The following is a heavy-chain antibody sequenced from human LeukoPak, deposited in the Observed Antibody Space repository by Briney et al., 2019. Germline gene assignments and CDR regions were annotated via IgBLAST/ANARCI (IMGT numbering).Heavy chain of an antibody. CDR1: AFTFSSYA. V-gene: IGHV3-30-3*01. CDR2: ISHDGSNQ. D-gene: IGHD1-26*01. Sequence: GGSLRLSCAASAFTFSSYAMHWVRQAPGKGLEWVAVISHDGSNQYYADSVKGRFTISRDNSKSTLYLQMNSLRAEDTAVYYCVTVPSGSYADPLDYWGQGTLVTVSS. CDR3: VTVPSGSYADPLDY. J-gene: IGHJ4*02.